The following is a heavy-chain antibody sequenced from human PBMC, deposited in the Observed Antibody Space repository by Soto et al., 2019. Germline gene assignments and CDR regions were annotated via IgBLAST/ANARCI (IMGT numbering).Heavy chain of an antibody. V-gene: IGHV3-33*01. D-gene: IGHD3-16*01. CDR2: IWSDGSNT. CDR3: ERDGGWGSFDY. Sequence: PGGSLRLSCAASGFTFRSYGMHWVRQAPGKGLEWVALIWSDGSNTYYADSVKGRFTVSRDNSKDTLYLQMSSLRAEDTAVYYCERDGGWGSFDYCGQGPLVTVYS. J-gene: IGHJ4*02. CDR1: GFTFRSYG.